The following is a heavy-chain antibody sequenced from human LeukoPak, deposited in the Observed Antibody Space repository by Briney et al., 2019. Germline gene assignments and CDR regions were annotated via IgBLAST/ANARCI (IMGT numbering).Heavy chain of an antibody. CDR3: ARVLHKRNYDSSDYYGS. V-gene: IGHV3-48*01. CDR2: ISSSSSTI. CDR1: GFTFSSYS. D-gene: IGHD3-22*01. Sequence: GGSLRLSCAASGFTFSSYSMNWVRQAPGKGLEWISYISSSSSTIYYADSVKGRFTISRDNARNSLYLQLNSLRAEDTAVYYCARVLHKRNYDSSDYYGSWGQGTLVTVSS. J-gene: IGHJ5*02.